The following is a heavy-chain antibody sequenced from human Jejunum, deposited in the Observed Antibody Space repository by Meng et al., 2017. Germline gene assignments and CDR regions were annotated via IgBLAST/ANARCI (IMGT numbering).Heavy chain of an antibody. V-gene: IGHV4-34*01. CDR1: GGTFCGYY. Sequence: QVQLQQWGAGLLKPSETLSLTCAVYGGTFCGYYSTWNRQPPGKGLECLGEINHSGGTNCNPSLKSRVTISVDKSKNQFSLKLSSVTAADTAVYYCARVGAILNTGEIDYWGQGTLVTVSS. CDR2: INHSGGT. J-gene: IGHJ4*02. CDR3: ARVGAILNTGEIDY. D-gene: IGHD3-16*01.